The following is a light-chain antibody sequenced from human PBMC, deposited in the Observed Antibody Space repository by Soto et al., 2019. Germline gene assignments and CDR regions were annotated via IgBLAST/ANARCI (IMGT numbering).Light chain of an antibody. CDR2: WAS. J-gene: IGKJ1*01. CDR3: QQYYSHVRT. V-gene: IGKV4-1*01. CDR1: QSVLYSSNNKHS. Sequence: DIVMTQSPDSLAVSLGERATINCKSSQSVLYSSNNKHSLAWYQQKPGKPPKLLIYWASTRESGVPDRFSGSGSGTDFTLTISSLQAEDVAVYYCQQYYSHVRTFGQGTKVDIK.